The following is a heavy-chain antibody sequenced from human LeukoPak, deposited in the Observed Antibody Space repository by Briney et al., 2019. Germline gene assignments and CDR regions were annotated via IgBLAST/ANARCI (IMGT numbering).Heavy chain of an antibody. CDR3: ARHPSITIFGVVIIRYMDV. J-gene: IGHJ6*03. V-gene: IGHV4-39*01. Sequence: SETLSLTCTVSGGSISTTNHYWGWIRQPPGKGLEWIGSIYYSGSTYYNPSLKSRVTISVDTSKNQFSLKLSSVTAADTAVYYCARHPSITIFGVVIIRYMDVWGKGTTVTVSS. D-gene: IGHD3-3*01. CDR2: IYYSGST. CDR1: GGSISTTNHY.